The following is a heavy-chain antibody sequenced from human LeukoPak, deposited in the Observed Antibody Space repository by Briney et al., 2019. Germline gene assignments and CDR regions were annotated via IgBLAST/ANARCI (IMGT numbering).Heavy chain of an antibody. J-gene: IGHJ3*02. V-gene: IGHV3-15*07. CDR3: TTGGSVIVAGTRAFDI. CDR1: GFTFSNTW. D-gene: IGHD5-12*01. Sequence: KPGGSLRLSCAASGFTFSNTWMNWVRQAPGKGLEWVCRIKSEIYGGATDYAAPVQGRFTISRDDSQATLYLQMNSLKTEDTAVYYCTTGGSVIVAGTRAFDIWGQGTMVTVSS. CDR2: IKSEIYGGAT.